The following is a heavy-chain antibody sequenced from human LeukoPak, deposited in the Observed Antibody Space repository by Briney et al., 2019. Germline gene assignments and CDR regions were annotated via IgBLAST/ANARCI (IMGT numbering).Heavy chain of an antibody. D-gene: IGHD6-19*01. CDR3: ARAGSSGCHDY. CDR2: IYTSGST. CDR1: GGSISSGSYY. V-gene: IGHV4-61*02. Sequence: SETLSLTCTVSGGSISSGSYYWSWIRQPAGKGLEWIGRIYTSGSTNSNPSLKSRDTISVDTSKNQFSLKLSSVTAAATAVYYCARAGSSGCHDYWGQGTLVTVSS. J-gene: IGHJ4*02.